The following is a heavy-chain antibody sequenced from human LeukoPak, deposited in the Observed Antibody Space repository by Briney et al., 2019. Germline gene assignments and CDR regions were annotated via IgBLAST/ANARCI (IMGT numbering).Heavy chain of an antibody. V-gene: IGHV4-39*07. CDR3: ARAAGSGSRPLYYFDY. D-gene: IGHD3-10*01. J-gene: IGHJ4*02. CDR2: IYYSGST. Sequence: PSETLSLTCTVSGGSISSSSYYWGWIRQPPGKGLEWIGSIYYSGSTYYNPSLKSRVTISVDTSKNQFSLKLSSVTAADTAVYYCARAAGSGSRPLYYFDYWGQGTLVTVSS. CDR1: GGSISSSSYY.